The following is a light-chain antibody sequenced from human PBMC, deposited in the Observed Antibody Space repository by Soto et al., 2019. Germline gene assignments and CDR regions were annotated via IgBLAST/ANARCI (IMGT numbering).Light chain of an antibody. CDR1: QSISIY. V-gene: IGKV3-11*01. Sequence: EIVLTQSPATLSLSPGERATLSCRASQSISIYLAWYQQKPAQAPRLLIYDASNRATGIPARFSGSGSGTDVTLTISSLEPEDFAVYYCQQRSNWPLTFGGGTKVEIK. J-gene: IGKJ4*01. CDR2: DAS. CDR3: QQRSNWPLT.